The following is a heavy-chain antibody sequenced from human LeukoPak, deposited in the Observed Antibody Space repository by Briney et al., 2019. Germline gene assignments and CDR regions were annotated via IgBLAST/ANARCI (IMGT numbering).Heavy chain of an antibody. CDR1: GYTFTSYG. Sequence: ASVKVSCKASGYTFTSYGISWVRQAPGQGLEWMGWISAYNGNTNYAQKLQGRVTMTRDTSTSTVYMELSSLRSEDTAVYYCAREDSVTALYDYWGQGTLVTVSS. CDR2: ISAYNGNT. CDR3: AREDSVTALYDY. J-gene: IGHJ4*02. V-gene: IGHV1-18*01. D-gene: IGHD2-21*02.